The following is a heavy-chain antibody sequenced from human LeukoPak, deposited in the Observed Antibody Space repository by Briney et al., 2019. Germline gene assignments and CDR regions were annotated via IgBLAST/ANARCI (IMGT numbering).Heavy chain of an antibody. V-gene: IGHV4-30-2*01. CDR1: GGSISSGGYY. D-gene: IGHD3-16*01. Sequence: SETLSLTCTVSGGSISSGGYYWSWIRQPPGKGLEWIGYIYHSGSTYYNPSLKSRVTISVDRSKNQFSLKLSSVTAADTAVYYCARHKLGNWFDPWGQGTLVTVSS. CDR2: IYHSGST. J-gene: IGHJ5*02. CDR3: ARHKLGNWFDP.